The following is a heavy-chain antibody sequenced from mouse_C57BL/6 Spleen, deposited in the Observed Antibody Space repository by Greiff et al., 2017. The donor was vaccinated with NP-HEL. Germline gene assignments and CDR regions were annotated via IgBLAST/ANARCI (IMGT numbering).Heavy chain of an antibody. CDR3: ASRGTTVVAPYWYFDV. CDR2: IYPGDGDT. J-gene: IGHJ1*03. CDR1: GYAFSSSW. D-gene: IGHD1-1*01. Sequence: LVESGPELVKPGASVKISCKASGYAFSSSWMNWVKQRPGKGLEWIGRIYPGDGDTNYNGKFKGKATLTADKSSSTAYMQLSSLTSEDSAVYFCASRGTTVVAPYWYFDVWGTGTTVTVSS. V-gene: IGHV1-82*01.